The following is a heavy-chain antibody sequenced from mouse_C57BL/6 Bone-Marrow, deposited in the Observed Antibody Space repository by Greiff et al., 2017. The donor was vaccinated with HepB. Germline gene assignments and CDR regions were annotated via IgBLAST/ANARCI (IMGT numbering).Heavy chain of an antibody. V-gene: IGHV1-19*01. CDR1: GYTFTDYY. CDR2: INPYNGGT. J-gene: IGHJ1*03. Sequence: VQLQQSGPVLVKPGASVKMSCKASGYTFTDYYMNWVKQSHGKSLEWIGVINPYNGGTSYNQKFKGKATLTVDKSSSTAYMELNSLTSEDSAVYYCARWDYYYGTWYFDVWGTGTTVTVSS. CDR3: ARWDYYYGTWYFDV. D-gene: IGHD1-1*01.